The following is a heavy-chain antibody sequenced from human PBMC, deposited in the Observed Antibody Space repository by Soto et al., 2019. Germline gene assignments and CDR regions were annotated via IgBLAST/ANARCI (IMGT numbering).Heavy chain of an antibody. Sequence: PGGSLRLSCAASGFTFSSYGMHWVRQAPGKGLEWVAVIWYDGSNKYYADSVKGRFTISRDNSKNTLYLQMNSLRAEDTAVYYCARGTIVQWLDRYYYYYGMDVWGQGTTVTVSS. CDR2: IWYDGSNK. D-gene: IGHD6-19*01. CDR1: GFTFSSYG. CDR3: ARGTIVQWLDRYYYYYGMDV. V-gene: IGHV3-33*01. J-gene: IGHJ6*02.